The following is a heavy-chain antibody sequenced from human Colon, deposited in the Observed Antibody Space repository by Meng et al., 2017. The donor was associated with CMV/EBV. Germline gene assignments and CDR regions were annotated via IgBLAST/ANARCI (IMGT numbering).Heavy chain of an antibody. J-gene: IGHJ6*02. CDR2: ISGSGGST. Sequence: GESLKISCAASGFTFSSYAMSWVRQAPGKGLEWVSAISGSGGSTYYADSVKGRFTISRDNSKNTLYLQMNSLRAEDTAVYYCARLREAYSSSWYRPSDYYYGMDVWGQGTTVTVSS. V-gene: IGHV3-23*01. D-gene: IGHD6-13*01. CDR3: ARLREAYSSSWYRPSDYYYGMDV. CDR1: GFTFSSYA.